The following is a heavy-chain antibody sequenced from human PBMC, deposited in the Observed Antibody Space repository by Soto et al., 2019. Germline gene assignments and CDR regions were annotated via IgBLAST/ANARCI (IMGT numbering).Heavy chain of an antibody. CDR3: ARVYGEPTPYYYYYGMDV. D-gene: IGHD4-17*01. V-gene: IGHV1-69*12. J-gene: IGHJ6*02. Sequence: QVQLVQSGAEVKKPGSSVKVSCKASGGTFSSYAISWVRQAPGQGLEWMGGIIPIFGTANYAQKFQGRVTITADDSTSTAYMELSSLRSEDTAVYYCARVYGEPTPYYYYYGMDVWGQGTTVTVSS. CDR1: GGTFSSYA. CDR2: IIPIFGTA.